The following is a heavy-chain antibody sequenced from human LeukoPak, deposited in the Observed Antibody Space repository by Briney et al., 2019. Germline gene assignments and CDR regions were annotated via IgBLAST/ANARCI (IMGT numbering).Heavy chain of an antibody. CDR2: IYTSGSA. D-gene: IGHD1-1*01. CDR3: ARNAQRYNWNDYFDY. Sequence: SETLSLTCTVSGGSISSYYWSWIRQPAGKELEWIGRIYTSGSANYNPSLKSRVTISVDKSKNQFSLKLSSVTAADTAVYYCARNAQRYNWNDYFDYWGQGTLVTVSS. CDR1: GGSISSYY. J-gene: IGHJ4*02. V-gene: IGHV4-4*07.